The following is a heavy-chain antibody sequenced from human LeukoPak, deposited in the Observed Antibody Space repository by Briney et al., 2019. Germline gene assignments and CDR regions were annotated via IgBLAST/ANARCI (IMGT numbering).Heavy chain of an antibody. CDR1: GFTFTEYW. Sequence: GSLRLSCAASGFTFTEYWLNWVRQAPGKGLEWVARINQDGSEKYYVDSVKGRFTISRDNAQNSLYLQMSYLRAEDTAMFYCARDGVAAGLYFDLWGQGTLVTVSS. V-gene: IGHV3-7*01. CDR3: ARDGVAAGLYFDL. CDR2: INQDGSEK. J-gene: IGHJ4*02. D-gene: IGHD6-13*01.